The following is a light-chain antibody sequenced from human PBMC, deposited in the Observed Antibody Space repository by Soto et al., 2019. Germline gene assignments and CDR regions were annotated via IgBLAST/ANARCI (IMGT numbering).Light chain of an antibody. Sequence: EIILTQSPGILSLSPGERATLSCRASQSISSSYIAWYQQRPGQAPRLLIYGASNRATGIPDRFSASGSKTDFTLTISRLEPEDFAVYYCQQYGSSPPYTFGQGTKLEIK. CDR1: QSISSSY. V-gene: IGKV3-20*01. CDR3: QQYGSSPPYT. CDR2: GAS. J-gene: IGKJ2*01.